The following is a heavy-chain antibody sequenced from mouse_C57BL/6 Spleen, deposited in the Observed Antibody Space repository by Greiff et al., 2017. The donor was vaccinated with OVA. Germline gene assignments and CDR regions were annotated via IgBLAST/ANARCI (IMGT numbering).Heavy chain of an antibody. Sequence: VQLKQSGPGLVKPSQSLSLTCSVTGYSITSGYYWNWIRQFPGNKLEWMGYISYDGSNNYNPPLNNRISITRDTTKNQFFLKLNSVTTEDTATYYCAREGDYYAMDYWGQGTSVTVSS. CDR3: AREGDYYAMDY. CDR2: ISYDGSN. J-gene: IGHJ4*01. V-gene: IGHV3-6*01. CDR1: GYSITSGYY.